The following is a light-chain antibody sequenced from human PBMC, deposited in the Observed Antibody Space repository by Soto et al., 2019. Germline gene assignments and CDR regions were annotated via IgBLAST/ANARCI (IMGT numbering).Light chain of an antibody. V-gene: IGKV3-15*01. CDR2: GAS. Sequence: EIVLTQAPATLSVAQGNRATLSCRASQSVNSDLAWYQQKPGQAPTLLIYGASTRATGTPTRFSGSGSGTEFTLTISSLQSEDFAVYFCQQYNNWPPYTFGQGTKVDIK. CDR3: QQYNNWPPYT. CDR1: QSVNSD. J-gene: IGKJ2*01.